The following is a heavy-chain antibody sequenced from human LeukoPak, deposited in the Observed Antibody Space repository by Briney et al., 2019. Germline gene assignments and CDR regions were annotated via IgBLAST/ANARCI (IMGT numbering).Heavy chain of an antibody. CDR1: GFTFSSYW. CDR3: ASIGYSSSSVYSYFDY. J-gene: IGHJ4*02. D-gene: IGHD6-13*01. Sequence: GGSLRLSCAASGFTFSSYWMSRVRQAPGKGLEWVANIKQDGSEKYYVDSVKGRFTISRDNAKNSLYLQMNSLRAEDTAVYYCASIGYSSSSVYSYFDYWGQGTLVTVSS. V-gene: IGHV3-7*01. CDR2: IKQDGSEK.